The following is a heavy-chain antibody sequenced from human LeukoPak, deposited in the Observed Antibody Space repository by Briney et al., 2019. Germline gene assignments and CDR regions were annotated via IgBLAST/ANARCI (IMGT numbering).Heavy chain of an antibody. J-gene: IGHJ4*02. Sequence: SETLSFTCAVYGGSFSGYYWSWIRQPPGKGLEWIGEINHSGSTNYNPSLKSRVTISVDTSKNQFSLKLSSVTAADTAVYYGARGLYDYVWGSYRYTPPQYFDYWGQGTLVTVPS. CDR1: GGSFSGYY. CDR2: INHSGST. D-gene: IGHD3-16*02. V-gene: IGHV4-34*01. CDR3: ARGLYDYVWGSYRYTPPQYFDY.